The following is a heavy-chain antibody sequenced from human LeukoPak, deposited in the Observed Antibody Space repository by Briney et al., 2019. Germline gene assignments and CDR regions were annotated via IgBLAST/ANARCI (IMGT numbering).Heavy chain of an antibody. V-gene: IGHV3-23*01. CDR3: ASYYCSSTSCTRGAFDI. J-gene: IGHJ3*02. D-gene: IGHD2-2*01. Sequence: GGSLRPSRAVSGTTLTNHGTSWVRQAPGKGMEWVAGIIGSGGSTNYAASVKGRFTISRDNSKNTLYLQMNSLRAEDTAVYYCASYYCSSTSCTRGAFDIWGQGTMVTVSS. CDR1: GTTLTNHG. CDR2: IIGSGGST.